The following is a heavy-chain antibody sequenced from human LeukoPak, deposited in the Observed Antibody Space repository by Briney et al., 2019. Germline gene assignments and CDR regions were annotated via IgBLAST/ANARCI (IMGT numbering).Heavy chain of an antibody. V-gene: IGHV3-23*01. CDR3: AKSVYHSGNY. D-gene: IGHD3-10*01. Sequence: GGSLRLSCAASGFTISTYGMSRVRQAPGKGLEWVSSISGGTTYYADSVKGRFTISRDNSKNTVSLQMNSLRAEDTAVYYCAKSVYHSGNYWGQGTLVTVSS. J-gene: IGHJ4*02. CDR2: ISGGTT. CDR1: GFTISTYG.